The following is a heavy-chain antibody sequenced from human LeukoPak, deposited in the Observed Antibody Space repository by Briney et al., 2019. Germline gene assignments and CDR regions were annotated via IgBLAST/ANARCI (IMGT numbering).Heavy chain of an antibody. V-gene: IGHV4-59*12. Sequence: SETLSLTCTVSGGSISSYYWSWIRQPPGKGLEWIGYIYYSGSTNYHPSLKSRVTISVDTSKNQFSLKLRSVTAADTAVYYCARDVVAARGSFDYWGQGTLVTVSS. J-gene: IGHJ4*02. CDR3: ARDVVAARGSFDY. CDR1: GGSISSYY. CDR2: IYYSGST. D-gene: IGHD2-2*01.